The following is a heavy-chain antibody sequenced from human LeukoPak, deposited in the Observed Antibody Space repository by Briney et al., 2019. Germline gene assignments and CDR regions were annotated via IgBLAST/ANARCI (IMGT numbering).Heavy chain of an antibody. CDR2: IYHSGST. V-gene: IGHV4-38-2*01. Sequence: PSETLSLTCAVSGYSISSGYYWGWIRQPPGKGLEWVGSIYHSGSTYYNPSLQSRVTISVDTSKNQFSLKLSSVTAADTAVYYCARQRPSIAARRGGFDYWGQGTLVTVSS. D-gene: IGHD6-6*01. J-gene: IGHJ4*02. CDR1: GYSISSGYY. CDR3: ARQRPSIAARRGGFDY.